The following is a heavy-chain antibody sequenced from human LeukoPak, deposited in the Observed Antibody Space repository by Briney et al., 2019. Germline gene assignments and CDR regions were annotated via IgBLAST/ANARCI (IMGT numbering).Heavy chain of an antibody. CDR2: IHTSGST. D-gene: IGHD6-13*01. V-gene: IGHV4-61*09. J-gene: IGHJ5*02. CDR3: ARAGAAAGTNNWFDP. Sequence: SQTLSLTCTVSGGTISSGSYCWSWIRQPAGKGLEWIGHIHTSGSTNYNPSLKSRVTISVDTSKNQLSLKLSSVTAADTAVYYCARAGAAAGTNNWFDPWGQGTLVTVSS. CDR1: GGTISSGSYC.